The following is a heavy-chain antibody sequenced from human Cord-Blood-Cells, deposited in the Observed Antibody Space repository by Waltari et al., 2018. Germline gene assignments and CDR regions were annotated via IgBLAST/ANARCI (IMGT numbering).Heavy chain of an antibody. J-gene: IGHJ4*02. V-gene: IGHV3-7*01. CDR3: ARRRIAARYFDY. D-gene: IGHD6-6*01. CDR1: GHTFSSFW. CDR2: IKQDGSEK. Sequence: EVQLVESGGGLVQPGGSLRLSCAASGHTFSSFWMSWVRQAPGKGLEWVANIKQDGSEKYYVDSVKGRFTISRDNAKNSLYLQMNSLRAEDTAVYYCARRRIAARYFDYWGQGTLVTVSS.